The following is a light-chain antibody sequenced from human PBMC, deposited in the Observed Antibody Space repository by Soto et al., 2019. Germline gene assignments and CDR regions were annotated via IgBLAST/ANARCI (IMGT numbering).Light chain of an antibody. J-gene: IGLJ1*01. V-gene: IGLV1-40*01. Sequence: QSVLTQPPSVSGAPGQWVPIACIWSSSNIGTGYNIHWYQQVPGTAPKLLIYGNSNRPSGVPDRFSGSKSGTSASLAITGLEAEDEADYYCQSYDSSLSGGVFGTGTKLTVL. CDR3: QSYDSSLSGGV. CDR2: GNS. CDR1: SSNIGTGYN.